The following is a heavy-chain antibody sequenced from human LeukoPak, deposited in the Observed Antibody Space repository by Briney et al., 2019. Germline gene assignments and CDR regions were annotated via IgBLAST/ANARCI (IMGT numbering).Heavy chain of an antibody. CDR3: ARHPGAADSSGDY. D-gene: IGHD3-22*01. CDR2: IYHSGST. V-gene: IGHV4-38-2*02. J-gene: IGHJ4*02. Sequence: PSETLSLTCTVSGYSISSGYYWGWIRQPPGKGLEWIGSIYHSGSTNYNSSLKSRVTISVDKSKNQFSLKLSSVTAADTAVYYCARHPGAADSSGDYWGQGTLVTVSS. CDR1: GYSISSGYY.